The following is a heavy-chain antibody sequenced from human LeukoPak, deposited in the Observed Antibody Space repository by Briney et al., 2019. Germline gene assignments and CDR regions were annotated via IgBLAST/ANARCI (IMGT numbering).Heavy chain of an antibody. CDR3: AKSLFTSATGTGRAFHI. CDR2: ISASGDVA. D-gene: IGHD1-1*01. CDR1: EFTFSKFP. Sequence: GGSLRLSCAASEFTFSKFPMGWVRQAPGRGLEWVSAISASGDVAFHADSVRGRFTISRDNSKSTLFLQMNDLRVEDTAKFYCAKSLFTSATGTGRAFHIWGQGTMVSVSS. J-gene: IGHJ3*02. V-gene: IGHV3-23*01.